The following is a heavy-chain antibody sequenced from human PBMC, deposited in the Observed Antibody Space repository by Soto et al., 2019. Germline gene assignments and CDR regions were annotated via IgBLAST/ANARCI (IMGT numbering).Heavy chain of an antibody. V-gene: IGHV6-1*01. CDR2: TYYRSKWYN. CDR1: GDSVSSKSAA. D-gene: IGHD6-6*01. Sequence: PSQTLSLTCGISGDSVSSKSAAWNWIRQSPSRGLEWLGRTYYRSKWYNDFAVSVKSRITINSDTSKNQFSLQLNSVTPEDTAVYYCARGRPAYYGMDVWGQGTTVTVSS. J-gene: IGHJ6*02. CDR3: ARGRPAYYGMDV.